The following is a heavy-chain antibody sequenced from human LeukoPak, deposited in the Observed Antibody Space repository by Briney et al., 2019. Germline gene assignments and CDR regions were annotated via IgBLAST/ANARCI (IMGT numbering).Heavy chain of an antibody. D-gene: IGHD5-24*01. CDR1: GFTFGSYD. CDR3: AKEGRWLQLGGAFDI. J-gene: IGHJ3*02. CDR2: ISSDENNK. V-gene: IGHV3-30*18. Sequence: GGSLRLSCAASGFTFGSYDMHWVRQAPGKGLEWVSVISSDENNKYYADSVKGRFTISRDNSKNTLYLQMSSLRPEDTAVYYCAKEGRWLQLGGAFDIWGQGTMVTVSS.